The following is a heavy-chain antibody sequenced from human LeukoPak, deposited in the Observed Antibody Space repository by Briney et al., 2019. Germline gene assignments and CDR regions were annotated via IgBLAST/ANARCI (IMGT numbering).Heavy chain of an antibody. CDR2: INHSGST. Sequence: SETLSLTCAVYGGSFSGYYWSWIRQPPGKGLEWIGEINHSGSTNYNPSLKSRVTISVDTSKNQFSLKLSSVTAADTAVYYCARLIWFGELHLQPYYFDYWGQGTLVTVSS. CDR3: ARLIWFGELHLQPYYFDY. D-gene: IGHD3-10*01. J-gene: IGHJ4*02. CDR1: GGSFSGYY. V-gene: IGHV4-34*01.